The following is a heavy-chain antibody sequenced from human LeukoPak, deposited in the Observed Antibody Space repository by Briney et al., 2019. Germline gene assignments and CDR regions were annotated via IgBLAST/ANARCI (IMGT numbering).Heavy chain of an antibody. D-gene: IGHD3-10*01. J-gene: IGHJ4*02. CDR1: GGSISSYS. V-gene: IGHV4-59*08. CDR2: IYYSGST. CDR3: ARHVGNSGSGSYLTYFDY. Sequence: PSETLSLTCTVSGGSISSYSWSWIRHPPGKGLEWIGHIYYSGSTHYNPSLKSRVTISVDTSKNQFSLKLSSVTAADTAVYYCARHVGNSGSGSYLTYFDYWGQGTLVTVSS.